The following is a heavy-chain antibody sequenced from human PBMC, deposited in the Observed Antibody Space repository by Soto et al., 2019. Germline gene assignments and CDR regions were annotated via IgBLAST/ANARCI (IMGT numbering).Heavy chain of an antibody. Sequence: GGSLRLSCAASGFTFSRYWMSWVRQAPGKGLEWVANIKQDGSEKYYVDSVKGRFTISRDNAKNSLYLQMNSLRAEDTAVYYCARWTGTYYYYYYMDVWGKGTTVTVSS. V-gene: IGHV3-7*01. CDR2: IKQDGSEK. CDR1: GFTFSRYW. D-gene: IGHD1-1*01. CDR3: ARWTGTYYYYYYMDV. J-gene: IGHJ6*03.